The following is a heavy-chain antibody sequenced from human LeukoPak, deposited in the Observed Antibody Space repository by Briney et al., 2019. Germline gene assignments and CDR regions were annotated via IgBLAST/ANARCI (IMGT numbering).Heavy chain of an antibody. J-gene: IGHJ2*01. D-gene: IGHD6-19*01. Sequence: GGSLRLSCAASGFTFSSYWMSWVRQAPGKGLEWVANIKQDESEKYYVDSVKGRYTISRDNAKNSLYLQMNSLRAEDTAVYYCVRGGTSGWDWYFDLWGRSTLVTVSS. CDR3: VRGGTSGWDWYFDL. V-gene: IGHV3-7*01. CDR2: IKQDESEK. CDR1: GFTFSSYW.